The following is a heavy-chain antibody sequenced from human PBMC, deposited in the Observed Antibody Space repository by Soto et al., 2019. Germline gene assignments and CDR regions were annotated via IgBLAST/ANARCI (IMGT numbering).Heavy chain of an antibody. Sequence: QVQLVQSGAEVKKPGSSVKVSCKASGGTFSSYTISWVRQAPGQGLEWMGRIIPILGIVNYAQKFQGRVTITADKSTSTAYMELSSLRSEDTAVYYCASPPGSSPFDYWGQGTLVTVSS. CDR1: GGTFSSYT. CDR3: ASPPGSSPFDY. D-gene: IGHD2-15*01. CDR2: IIPILGIV. J-gene: IGHJ4*02. V-gene: IGHV1-69*02.